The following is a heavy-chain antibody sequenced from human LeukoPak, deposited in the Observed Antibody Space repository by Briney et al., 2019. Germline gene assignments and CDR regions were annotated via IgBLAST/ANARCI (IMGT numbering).Heavy chain of an antibody. CDR3: ARDLRFLEWFYDY. CDR1: GFTFSRYA. V-gene: IGHV3-30-3*01. D-gene: IGHD3-3*01. CDR2: ISYDESNK. Sequence: PGGSLRLSCAASGFTFSRYAMHWVRQAPGKGLEWVAVISYDESNKYYADSVKGRFTISRDNSKNTLYLQMNSLRAEDTAVYYCARDLRFLEWFYDYWGQGTLVTVSS. J-gene: IGHJ4*02.